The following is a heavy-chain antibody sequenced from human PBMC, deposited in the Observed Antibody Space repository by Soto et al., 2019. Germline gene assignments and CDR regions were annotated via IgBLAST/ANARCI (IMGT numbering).Heavy chain of an antibody. CDR1: GGSVSSGSDY. CDR3: ARDRGYYDSSGYLKAFDI. D-gene: IGHD3-22*01. Sequence: PSETLSLTCTVSGGSVSSGSDYWTWIRQPPGKGLEWIGYIYYSGSTDYNSSLKSRVTISVDTSKNQFSLKLTSVTAADTAVYYCARDRGYYDSSGYLKAFDIWGQGTMVTVSS. V-gene: IGHV4-61*01. CDR2: IYYSGST. J-gene: IGHJ3*02.